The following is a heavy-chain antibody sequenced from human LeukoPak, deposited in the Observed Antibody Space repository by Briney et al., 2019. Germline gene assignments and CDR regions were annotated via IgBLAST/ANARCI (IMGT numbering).Heavy chain of an antibody. CDR2: INHSGST. J-gene: IGHJ6*03. CDR3: ARGLYDFWSGYSRYYYYMDV. Sequence: SETLSLTCAVYGGSFSGYYWSWIRQPPGKGLEWIGEINHSGSTNYNPSPKSRVTISVDTSKNQFSLKLSSVTAADTAVYYCARGLYDFWSGYSRYYYYMDVWGKGTTVTVSS. D-gene: IGHD3-3*01. CDR1: GGSFSGYY. V-gene: IGHV4-34*01.